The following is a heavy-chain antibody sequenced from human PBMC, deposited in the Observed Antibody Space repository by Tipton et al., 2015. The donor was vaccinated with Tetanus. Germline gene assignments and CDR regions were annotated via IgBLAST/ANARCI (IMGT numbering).Heavy chain of an antibody. V-gene: IGHV4-59*08. CDR1: GGSISGYY. CDR3: ARQITAADAFDT. CDR2: IYYSGGT. J-gene: IGHJ3*02. Sequence: TLSLTCTVSGGSISGYYWSWIRQPPGKGLEWIGYIYYSGGTNYNPSLKSRVTILVDTSKNQFSLKLSSVTAAGTAVYYCARQITAADAFDTWGQGTMVTVSS. D-gene: IGHD3-16*01.